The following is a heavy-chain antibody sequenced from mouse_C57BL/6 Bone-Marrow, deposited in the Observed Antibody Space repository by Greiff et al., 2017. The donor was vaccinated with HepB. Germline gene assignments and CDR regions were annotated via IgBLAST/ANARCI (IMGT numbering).Heavy chain of an antibody. CDR2: IDPSDSYT. D-gene: IGHD2-3*01. CDR3: ARNGYYVSWYFDV. CDR1: GYTFTSYW. Sequence: QVQLKQPGAELVMPGASVKLSCKASGYTFTSYWMHWVKQRPGQGLEWIGEIDPSDSYTNYNQKFKGKSTLTVDKSSSTAYMHISSLTSEDSAVYYCARNGYYVSWYFDVWGTGTTVTVSS. V-gene: IGHV1-69*01. J-gene: IGHJ1*03.